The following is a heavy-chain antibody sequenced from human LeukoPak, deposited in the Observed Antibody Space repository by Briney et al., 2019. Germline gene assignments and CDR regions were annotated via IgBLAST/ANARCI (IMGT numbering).Heavy chain of an antibody. CDR2: ISYIGST. CDR3: ARESYCSSNSCYGNWFDP. D-gene: IGHD2-2*01. Sequence: SQTLSLTCTFSGVSISSHYWSWIRQPPGKGLEWGGDISYIGSTNYTPSLKSRVTMSVDTSKTQFSLKISSVDDADTAVYYCARESYCSSNSCYGNWFDPWGQGTLVTVSS. CDR1: GVSISSHY. J-gene: IGHJ5*02. V-gene: IGHV4-59*11.